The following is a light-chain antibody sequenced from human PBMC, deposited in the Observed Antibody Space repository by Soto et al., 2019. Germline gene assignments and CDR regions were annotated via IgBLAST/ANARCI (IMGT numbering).Light chain of an antibody. Sequence: DIQMTQSPSTLSASVGDRITITCRASQSISSWLAWYQQKPGKAPKLLIYKASSLESGVPSRFSGSGSGTEFTLTISSLQPDDFATYYCQQSNTYDVTLGQGTKLEIK. CDR1: QSISSW. CDR3: QQSNTYDVT. J-gene: IGKJ2*01. V-gene: IGKV1-5*03. CDR2: KAS.